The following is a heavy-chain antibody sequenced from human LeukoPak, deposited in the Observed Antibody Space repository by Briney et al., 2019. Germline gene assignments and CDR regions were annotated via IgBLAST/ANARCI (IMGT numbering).Heavy chain of an antibody. V-gene: IGHV3-21*01. CDR2: ISSSSSYI. Sequence: PGGSLRLSCAASGFTFSSYAMSWVRQAPGKGLEWVSSISSSSSYIYYADSVKGRFTISRDNAKNSLYLQMNSLRAEDTAVYYCARDLSGSSWYLWGQGTLVTVSS. J-gene: IGHJ5*02. CDR3: ARDLSGSSWYL. CDR1: GFTFSSYA. D-gene: IGHD6-13*01.